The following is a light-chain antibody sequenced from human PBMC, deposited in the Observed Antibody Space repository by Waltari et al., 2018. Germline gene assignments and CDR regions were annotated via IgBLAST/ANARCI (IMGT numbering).Light chain of an antibody. Sequence: QAVLTQPSSLSASPGASASLTCPLRRAINVGTYRINWYQQNPGSPPQYLLKYKSDSDKQQGSGVPSRFSGSKDASANAGILLISGLQSEDEADYYCLIWHSSAWVFGGGTKLTGL. V-gene: IGLV5-45*03. CDR2: YKSDSDK. CDR1: RAINVGTYR. J-gene: IGLJ3*02. CDR3: LIWHSSAWV.